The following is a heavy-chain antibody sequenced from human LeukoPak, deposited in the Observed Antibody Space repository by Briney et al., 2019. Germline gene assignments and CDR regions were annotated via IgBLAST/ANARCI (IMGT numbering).Heavy chain of an antibody. Sequence: GGSLRLSCAASGFTFSNYIMHWVRQAPGKGLEWISYITGSGDTIYYADSVKGRFTISRDNAKNSLFLQMNSLTADDTAVYYCARERTTIVSGTTIGAYWGQGTLVTVSS. D-gene: IGHD2/OR15-2a*01. CDR3: ARERTTIVSGTTIGAY. J-gene: IGHJ4*02. V-gene: IGHV3-48*04. CDR1: GFTFSNYI. CDR2: ITGSGDTI.